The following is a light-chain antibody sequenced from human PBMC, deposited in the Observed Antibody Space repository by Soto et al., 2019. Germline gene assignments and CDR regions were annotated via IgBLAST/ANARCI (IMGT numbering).Light chain of an antibody. J-gene: IGKJ1*01. CDR3: QQYGSSPPWT. V-gene: IGKV3-20*01. Sequence: EIVLTQSPGTLSLSPGERATLSCRASQSVSSSYLAWYQQKPGQAPRLLIYGASSRATGIPDRFSGSGSGTDFNLTISRVEPDDFAVYYCQQYGSSPPWTFGQGTKVEIK. CDR1: QSVSSSY. CDR2: GAS.